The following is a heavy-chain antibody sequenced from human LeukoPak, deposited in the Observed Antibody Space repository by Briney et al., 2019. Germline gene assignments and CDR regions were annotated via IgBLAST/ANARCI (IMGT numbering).Heavy chain of an antibody. Sequence: PGGSLRLSCTASGFTFGDYAMSWFRQAPGKGLEWVGFIRSKAYGGTTEYAASVKGRFTISRDDSKSIAYLQMNSLKTEDTAVYYCTRVALDHYGDYVYYYYGMDVWGQGTTVTVSS. CDR2: IRSKAYGGTT. D-gene: IGHD4-17*01. CDR3: TRVALDHYGDYVYYYYGMDV. V-gene: IGHV3-49*03. CDR1: GFTFGDYA. J-gene: IGHJ6*02.